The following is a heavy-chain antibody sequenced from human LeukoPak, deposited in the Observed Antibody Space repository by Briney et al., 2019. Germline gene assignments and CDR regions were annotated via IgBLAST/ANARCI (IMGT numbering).Heavy chain of an antibody. J-gene: IGHJ5*02. CDR2: INPNSGGT. V-gene: IGHV1-2*02. CDR1: GDTFTGYY. CDR3: AREAVAWYGGGLDP. D-gene: IGHD6-19*01. Sequence: ASVKVSCKASGDTFTGYYMHWVRRAPGQGLEWMGWINPNSGGTNYAQKFQGRVTMTRDTSISTAYMELSRLRSDDTAVYYCAREAVAWYGGGLDPWRQGTLVTVSS.